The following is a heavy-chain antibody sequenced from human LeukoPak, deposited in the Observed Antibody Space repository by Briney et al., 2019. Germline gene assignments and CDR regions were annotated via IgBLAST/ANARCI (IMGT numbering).Heavy chain of an antibody. Sequence: GGSLRLSCAASGFTFSSYEMNWVRQAPGKGLEWVSYISSSGSTIYYADSVKGRFTISRDNTKNSLYLQMNSLRAEDTAVYYCARVEEAASFNPWGQGTLVTVSS. J-gene: IGHJ5*02. CDR2: ISSSGSTI. CDR3: ARVEEAASFNP. D-gene: IGHD6-13*01. CDR1: GFTFSSYE. V-gene: IGHV3-48*03.